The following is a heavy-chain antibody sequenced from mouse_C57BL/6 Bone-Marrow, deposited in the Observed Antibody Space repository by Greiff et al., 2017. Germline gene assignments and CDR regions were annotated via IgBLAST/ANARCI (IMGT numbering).Heavy chain of an antibody. J-gene: IGHJ4*01. Sequence: QVTLKVSGPGILQPSQTLSLTCSFSGFSLSTSGMSVGWIRQPSGKGLEWLAHIWWNDDKYYNPALKSRLTIFTATSTNQVFLKIAIVVTADTATYYCARIFLLTPMDYWGQGTSVTVSS. CDR3: ARIFLLTPMDY. D-gene: IGHD2-1*01. V-gene: IGHV8-8*01. CDR2: IWWNDDK. CDR1: GFSLSTSGMS.